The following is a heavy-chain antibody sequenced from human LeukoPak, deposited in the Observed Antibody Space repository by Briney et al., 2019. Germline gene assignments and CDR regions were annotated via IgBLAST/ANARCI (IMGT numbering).Heavy chain of an antibody. CDR2: ISGSGSST. J-gene: IGHJ1*01. CDR3: AKDDAWGRYKD. Sequence: GGSLRLSCAASGFTFRRYGMSWVRQAPEKGLEWVSAISGSGSSTYYTDSVKGRFTISRDNSKNTVSLQMNSLRGDDTAVYYCAKDDAWGRYKDWGQGTLVTVSS. CDR1: GFTFRRYG. D-gene: IGHD3-16*01. V-gene: IGHV3-23*01.